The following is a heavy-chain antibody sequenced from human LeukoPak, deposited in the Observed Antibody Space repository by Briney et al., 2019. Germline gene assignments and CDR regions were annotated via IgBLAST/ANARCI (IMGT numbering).Heavy chain of an antibody. D-gene: IGHD1-26*01. CDR2: IIPIFGTA. CDR1: GGTFSSYA. J-gene: IGHJ3*02. V-gene: IGHV1-69*13. Sequence: PVASVKVSCKASGGTFSSYAISWVRQAPGQGLEWMGGIIPIFGTANYAQKFQGRVTITADESTSTAYMELSSLRSEDTAVYYCARDSWDADAFDIWGQGTMVAVSS. CDR3: ARDSWDADAFDI.